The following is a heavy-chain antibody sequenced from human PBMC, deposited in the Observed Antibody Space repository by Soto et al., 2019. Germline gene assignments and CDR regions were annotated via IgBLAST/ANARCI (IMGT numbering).Heavy chain of an antibody. V-gene: IGHV4-34*01. CDR2: INHSGST. J-gene: IGHJ6*02. Sequence: PSETLSLTCAVYGGSFSGYYWSWIRQPPGKGLEWIGEINHSGSTNYNPSLKSRVTIPVDTSKNQFSLKLSSVTAADTAVYYCASNSGYDYYYGMDVWGRGTTVTVSS. CDR1: GGSFSGYY. D-gene: IGHD5-12*01. CDR3: ASNSGYDYYYGMDV.